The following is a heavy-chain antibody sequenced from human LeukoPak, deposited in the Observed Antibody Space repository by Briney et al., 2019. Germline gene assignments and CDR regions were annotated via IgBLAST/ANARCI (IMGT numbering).Heavy chain of an antibody. CDR3: AKGALRFLEWLYSGPTYYFGY. CDR2: IYYSGST. J-gene: IGHJ4*02. D-gene: IGHD3-3*01. Sequence: SETLSLTCTVSGGSISSYYWSWIRQPPGKGLEWIGYIYYSGSTNYNPSLKSRVTISVDTSKNQFSLKLSSVTAADTAVYYCAKGALRFLEWLYSGPTYYFGYWGQGTLVTVSS. V-gene: IGHV4-59*01. CDR1: GGSISSYY.